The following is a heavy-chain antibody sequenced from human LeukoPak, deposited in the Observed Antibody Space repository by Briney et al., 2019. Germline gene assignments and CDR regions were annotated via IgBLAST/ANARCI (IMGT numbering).Heavy chain of an antibody. CDR3: AKDVSEWLAFDY. D-gene: IGHD6-19*01. Sequence: GGSLRLSCAASGLTFSSSGMHGVRQAPGKGLEGVAVISYDESNKYYADSVKGRFTISRDKSKNTLYLQMNSLRAEDTAVYYCAKDVSEWLAFDYWGQGTLVTVSS. CDR2: ISYDESNK. J-gene: IGHJ4*02. CDR1: GLTFSSSG. V-gene: IGHV3-30*18.